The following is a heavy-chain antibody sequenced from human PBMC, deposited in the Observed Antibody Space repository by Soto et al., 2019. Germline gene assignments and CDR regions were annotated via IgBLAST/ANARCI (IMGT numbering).Heavy chain of an antibody. CDR1: GYTFTSYA. CDR2: ISAYNGNT. D-gene: IGHD2-2*01. CDR3: ARERYCSSTTCSKGAYYYYGMDV. J-gene: IGHJ6*02. V-gene: IGHV1-18*01. Sequence: ASVKVSWTACGYTFTSYAISWVRQAPGQGLEWMGWISAYNGNTNYAQKFQGRVTMTTDTSTSTAYMELRSLRSDDTAVYYCARERYCSSTTCSKGAYYYYGMDVWGQGTTVTVSS.